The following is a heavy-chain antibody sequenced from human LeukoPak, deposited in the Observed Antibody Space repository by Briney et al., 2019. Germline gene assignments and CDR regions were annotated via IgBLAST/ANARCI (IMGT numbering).Heavy chain of an antibody. D-gene: IGHD3-10*01. CDR2: MEYSGGT. Sequence: SETLSLTCTVSGASISSSSYYWGWIRHPPGKGLEWIGSMEYSGGTYYNPSLKSRLTISVDTSKNQFSLKLNSETAADTAVYYCARLRDPGGAYFDYWGQGTLVTVSS. V-gene: IGHV4-39*01. CDR1: GASISSSSYY. CDR3: ARLRDPGGAYFDY. J-gene: IGHJ4*02.